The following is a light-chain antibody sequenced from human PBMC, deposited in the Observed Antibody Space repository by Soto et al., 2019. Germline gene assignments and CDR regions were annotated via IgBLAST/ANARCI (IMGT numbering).Light chain of an antibody. CDR3: RQRRNWPLT. J-gene: IGKJ4*01. CDR1: QSVDRY. Sequence: EIVLTQSPATLSLSPGERASLSCRASQSVDRYLTWYQQKPGQAPRLLIYDVSKRATAIPARLSGRRSGTDFTLPISILEPEDVAIYYRRQRRNWPLTFGGGTKVEIK. CDR2: DVS. V-gene: IGKV3-11*01.